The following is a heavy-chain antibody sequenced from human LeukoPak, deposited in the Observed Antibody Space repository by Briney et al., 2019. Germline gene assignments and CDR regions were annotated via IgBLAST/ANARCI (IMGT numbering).Heavy chain of an antibody. CDR2: INPNSGGT. CDR3: ARDGVGYSDSSGYYYFQH. D-gene: IGHD3-22*01. CDR1: GYTFTGYY. V-gene: IGHV1-2*02. J-gene: IGHJ1*01. Sequence: ASVKVSCKASGYTFTGYYMHWVRQAPGQGLEWMGWINPNSGGTNYAQKFQGRVTMTRDTSISTAYMELSRLRSDDTAVYYCARDGVGYSDSSGYYYFQHWGQGTLVTVSS.